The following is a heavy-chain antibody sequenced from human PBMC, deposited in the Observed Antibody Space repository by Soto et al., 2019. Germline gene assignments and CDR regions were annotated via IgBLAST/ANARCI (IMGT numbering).Heavy chain of an antibody. CDR1: GFTFSSYG. D-gene: IGHD2-2*03. Sequence: GGSLRLSCAASGFTFSSYGMHWVRQAPGKGLEWVAVISYDGSNKYYADSVKGRFTISRDNSKNTLYLQMNSLRAEDTAVYYCAKDGSGLDYWGQGTPVTVSS. CDR3: AKDGSGLDY. V-gene: IGHV3-30*18. J-gene: IGHJ4*02. CDR2: ISYDGSNK.